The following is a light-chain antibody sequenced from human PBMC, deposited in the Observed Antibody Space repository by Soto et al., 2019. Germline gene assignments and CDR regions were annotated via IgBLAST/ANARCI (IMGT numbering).Light chain of an antibody. Sequence: DIQMTQSPSSLSASVGDRVTITCRASQILSNCLNWYQQKPGKAPNLLISAASSLQSGVPSRFSGSGSGTDFTLTISSLQPEDFATYVCQQNCNTLYTFGQGTRLEIK. V-gene: IGKV1-39*01. J-gene: IGKJ2*01. CDR1: QILSNC. CDR3: QQNCNTLYT. CDR2: AAS.